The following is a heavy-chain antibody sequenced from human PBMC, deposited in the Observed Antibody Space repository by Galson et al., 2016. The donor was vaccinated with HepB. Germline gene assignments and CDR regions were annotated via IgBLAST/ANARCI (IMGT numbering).Heavy chain of an antibody. J-gene: IGHJ3*02. CDR1: GFSFSRHS. Sequence: SLRLSCAASGFSFSRHSMNWVRQAPGKGLEWVSSISSGSSYTYYADSVKGRFTISRDNARNSLYLQMNSLRVEDTAVYYCARMRYSSGWLDGFDIWGQGTMVTVSS. V-gene: IGHV3-21*01. CDR2: ISSGSSYT. CDR3: ARMRYSSGWLDGFDI. D-gene: IGHD6-19*01.